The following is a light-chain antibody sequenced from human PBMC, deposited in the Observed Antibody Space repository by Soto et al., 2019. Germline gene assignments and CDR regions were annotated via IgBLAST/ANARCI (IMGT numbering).Light chain of an antibody. J-gene: IGKJ4*01. CDR1: QSVLYSSNNKNY. Sequence: DIVMTQSPDSLAVSLGERATINSKSSQSVLYSSNNKNYLAWYQQKPGQPPKLLIYWASTRESGVPDRFSGNGSGTDFTLTISSLQAEDVAVYYCQQYYSTPLTFGGGTKVEIK. V-gene: IGKV4-1*01. CDR2: WAS. CDR3: QQYYSTPLT.